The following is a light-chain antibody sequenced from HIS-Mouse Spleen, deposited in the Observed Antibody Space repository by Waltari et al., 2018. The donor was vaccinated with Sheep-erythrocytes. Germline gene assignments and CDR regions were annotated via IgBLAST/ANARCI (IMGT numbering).Light chain of an antibody. J-gene: IGLJ2*01. CDR2: QDS. CDR1: TLGDKY. CDR3: QAWDSSTEV. V-gene: IGLV3-1*01. Sequence: SYELTQPPSVSVSPGQTASITCSGDTLGDKYACWYQQKPGQSPVLVIYQDSKRPSGIPERFSGSNSGNTATLTISRTQAMDEADYYCQAWDSSTEVFGGGTKLTVL.